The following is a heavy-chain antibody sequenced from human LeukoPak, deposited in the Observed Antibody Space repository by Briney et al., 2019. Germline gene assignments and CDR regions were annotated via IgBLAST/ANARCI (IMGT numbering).Heavy chain of an antibody. CDR3: ARVAAAGNGWFDP. CDR2: MNPNSGNT. V-gene: IGHV1-8*01. J-gene: IGHJ5*02. Sequence: ASVKVSCKASGYTFTSYDINWVRQSTGQGLEWKGWMNPNSGNTGYAQKFQGRVTMTRNTSISTAYMELSSLRSEDTAVYYCARVAAAGNGWFDPWGQGTLVTVSS. CDR1: GYTFTSYD. D-gene: IGHD6-13*01.